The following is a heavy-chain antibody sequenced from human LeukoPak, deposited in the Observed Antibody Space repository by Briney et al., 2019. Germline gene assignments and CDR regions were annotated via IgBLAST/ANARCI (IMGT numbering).Heavy chain of an antibody. D-gene: IGHD4-23*01. Sequence: GGSLRLSCAASGFTFSSYGMHWVRQAPGKGLEWVAFIRYDGSNKYYADSVKGRFTISRDNSKNTLYLQMNSLRAEDTAVYYCAKERWLDYGGDPVGTRGSYNWFDPWGQGTLVTVSS. CDR2: IRYDGSNK. V-gene: IGHV3-30*02. J-gene: IGHJ5*02. CDR3: AKERWLDYGGDPVGTRGSYNWFDP. CDR1: GFTFSSYG.